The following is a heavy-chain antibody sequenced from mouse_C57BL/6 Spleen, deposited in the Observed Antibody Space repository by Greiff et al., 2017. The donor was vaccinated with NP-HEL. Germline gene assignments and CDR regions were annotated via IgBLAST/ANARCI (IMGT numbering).Heavy chain of an antibody. CDR1: GYTFTSYW. Sequence: QVQLQQPGAELVKPGASVKVSCKASGYTFTSYWMHWVKQRPGQGLEWIGRIHPSDSDTNYNQKFKGKATLTVDKSSSTAYMQLSSLTSEDSAVDYCAIPYDYDVGFADWGQGTLVTVSA. D-gene: IGHD2-4*01. V-gene: IGHV1-74*01. CDR3: AIPYDYDVGFAD. CDR2: IHPSDSDT. J-gene: IGHJ3*01.